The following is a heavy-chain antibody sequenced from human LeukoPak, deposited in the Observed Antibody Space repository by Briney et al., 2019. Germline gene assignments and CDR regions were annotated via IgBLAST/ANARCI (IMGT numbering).Heavy chain of an antibody. V-gene: IGHV1-69*01. CDR2: IIPIFGTA. CDR1: GGTFSSYA. J-gene: IGHJ5*02. CDR3: ARAAYYGFWSGFLNWFDP. Sequence: SVKVSCKASGGTFSSYAISWVRQAPGQGLEWMGGIIPIFGTANYAQKFQGRVTITADESTSTAYMELSSLRSEDTAVYYCARAAYYGFWSGFLNWFDPWGQGTLVTVSS. D-gene: IGHD3-3*01.